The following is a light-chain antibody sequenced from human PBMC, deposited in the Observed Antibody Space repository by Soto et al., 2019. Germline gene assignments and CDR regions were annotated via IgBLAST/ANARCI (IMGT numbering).Light chain of an antibody. CDR3: QQYGSSPT. V-gene: IGKV3-20*01. CDR1: QSVSSSY. J-gene: IGKJ1*01. CDR2: GAS. Sequence: EIVMTQSPATLSVSPGARAPLSCRASQSVSSSYLAWYQQKPGQAPRLLIYGASSRATGIPDRFSGSGSGTDFTLTISRLEPEDFAVYYCQQYGSSPTFGQGTKV.